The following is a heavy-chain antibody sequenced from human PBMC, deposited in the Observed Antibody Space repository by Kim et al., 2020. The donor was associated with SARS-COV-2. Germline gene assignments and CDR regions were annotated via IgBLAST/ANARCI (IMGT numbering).Heavy chain of an antibody. Sequence: SETLSLTCTVSSDSISNSNYYWAWIRQPPGKGLEWIGVIDYSGSTYYIPSLKSRVTMAVDTSKNQFSLKVNSVTAADTAVYYCARHVSASSTWNKGAMDYWGQGILVTVSS. CDR3: ARHVSASSTWNKGAMDY. V-gene: IGHV4-39*01. CDR2: IDYSGST. D-gene: IGHD6-13*01. J-gene: IGHJ4*02. CDR1: SDSISNSNYY.